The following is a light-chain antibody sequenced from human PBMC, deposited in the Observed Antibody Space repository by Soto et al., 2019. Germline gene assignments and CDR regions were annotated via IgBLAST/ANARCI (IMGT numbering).Light chain of an antibody. CDR1: SGDVGSYTL. CDR3: SSYAGSSNV. Sequence: SVLTQPASVSRPPGQSIVISCNGSSGDVGSYTLVTWYQQYPGKAPEVMIYEVNKRPSGVPDRFSGYKSGNTASLTVSCLQAEDEADYYCSSYAGSSNVFGTGTKVTVL. CDR2: EVN. J-gene: IGLJ1*01. V-gene: IGLV2-14*02.